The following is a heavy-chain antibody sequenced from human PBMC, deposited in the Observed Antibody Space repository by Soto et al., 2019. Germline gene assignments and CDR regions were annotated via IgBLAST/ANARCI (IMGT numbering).Heavy chain of an antibody. V-gene: IGHV1-69*04. J-gene: IGHJ3*02. CDR1: GGTFSSYT. CDR3: ARDLGRDSLDI. CDR2: IIPILGIA. Sequence: ASVNVSCKASGGTFSSYTISWVRQAPGQGLEWMGRIIPILGIANYAQKFQGRVTITADKSTSTAYMELSSLRSEDTAVYYCARDLGRDSLDIWGQGTMVTVSS.